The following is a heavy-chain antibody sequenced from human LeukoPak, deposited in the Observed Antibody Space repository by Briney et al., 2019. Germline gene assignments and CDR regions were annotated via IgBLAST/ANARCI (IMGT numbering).Heavy chain of an antibody. CDR2: IIPIFGIA. J-gene: IGHJ4*02. Sequence: ASVKVSCKASGGTFSSYAISWVRQAPGQGLEWMGRIIPIFGIANYVQKFQGRVTITADKSTSTAYMELSSLRSEDTAVYYCARDSYDSSGYYPAESDYWGQGTLVTVSS. V-gene: IGHV1-69*04. D-gene: IGHD3-22*01. CDR3: ARDSYDSSGYYPAESDY. CDR1: GGTFSSYA.